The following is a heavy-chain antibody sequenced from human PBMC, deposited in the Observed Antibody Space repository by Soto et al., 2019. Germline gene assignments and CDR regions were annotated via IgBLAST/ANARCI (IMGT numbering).Heavy chain of an antibody. CDR3: AKGQSSSWHNWFDP. J-gene: IGHJ5*02. CDR2: ISWDGGST. D-gene: IGHD6-13*01. V-gene: IGHV3-43*01. CDR1: GFTFDDYT. Sequence: HPGWSLRLSCAASGFTFDDYTMHLVRQAPGKGLEWVSLISWDGGSTYYADSVKGRFTISRDNSKNSLYLQMNSLRTEDTALYYCAKGQSSSWHNWFDPWGKGTLVTVS.